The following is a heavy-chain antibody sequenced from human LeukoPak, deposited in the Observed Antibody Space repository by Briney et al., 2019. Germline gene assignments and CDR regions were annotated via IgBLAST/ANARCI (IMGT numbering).Heavy chain of an antibody. Sequence: SETLTLTCTVSGGSISSSSYYWGWIRQPPGKGLEWIGSIYYSGSTYYNPSLKSRVTISVDTSKNQFSLKLSSVTAADTAVYYCASTWIRDYYYMDVWGKGTTVTVSS. J-gene: IGHJ6*03. CDR2: IYYSGST. V-gene: IGHV4-39*07. CDR1: GGSISSSSYY. CDR3: ASTWIRDYYYMDV. D-gene: IGHD5-18*01.